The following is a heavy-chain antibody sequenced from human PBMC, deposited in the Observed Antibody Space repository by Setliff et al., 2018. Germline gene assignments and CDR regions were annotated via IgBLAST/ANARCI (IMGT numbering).Heavy chain of an antibody. Sequence: GGSLRLSCAGSGFTFSSYSMNWVRQAPGKGLEWISYISTSSTIIYYADSVKGRFTISRDNSKNTLYLQVNTLRPEDTAVYYCVKWDSKYVSGSHYMDVWGKGTTVTVSS. D-gene: IGHD3-16*01. V-gene: IGHV3-48*01. CDR3: VKWDSKYVSGSHYMDV. J-gene: IGHJ6*03. CDR2: ISTSSTII. CDR1: GFTFSSYS.